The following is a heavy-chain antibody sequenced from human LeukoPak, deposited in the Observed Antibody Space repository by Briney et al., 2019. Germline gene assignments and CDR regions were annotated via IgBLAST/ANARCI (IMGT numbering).Heavy chain of an antibody. CDR1: GFTFSSYE. V-gene: IGHV3-48*03. Sequence: GGSLRLSYAASGFTFSSYEMNWVRQAPGRGLEWVSYISSSGSTIYYADSVKGRFTISRDNAKNSLYLQMNSLRAEDTAVYYCAELGITMIGGVWGKGTTVTISS. J-gene: IGHJ6*04. CDR3: AELGITMIGGV. D-gene: IGHD3-10*02. CDR2: ISSSGSTI.